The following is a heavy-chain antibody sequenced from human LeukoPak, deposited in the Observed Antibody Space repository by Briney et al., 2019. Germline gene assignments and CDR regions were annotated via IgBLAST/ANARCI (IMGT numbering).Heavy chain of an antibody. Sequence: GSLRLSCAASGFTFSSYGMTWVRQAPGKGLEWIGYISYSGSTSYNPSLKSRVTISVDTSKNQFSLNLSSVTAADTAVYYCARSPDGSSAIDYWGQGTLVTVSS. V-gene: IGHV4-59*08. CDR2: ISYSGST. CDR1: GFTFSSYG. D-gene: IGHD2-15*01. J-gene: IGHJ4*02. CDR3: ARSPDGSSAIDY.